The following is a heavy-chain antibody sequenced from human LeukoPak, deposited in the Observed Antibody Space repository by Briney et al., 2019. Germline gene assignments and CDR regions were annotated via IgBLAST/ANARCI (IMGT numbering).Heavy chain of an antibody. D-gene: IGHD3-10*01. CDR1: GFSVTTKY. V-gene: IGHV3-66*01. J-gene: IGHJ4*02. CDR3: AKGPTLYASGTYTYFHY. CDR2: IYSGGST. Sequence: GGSLRLSCEASGFSVTTKYMSWVRQAPGKGLEWVSVIYSGGSTYYADSVKARFTISRDNSKNTLYLQMNSLRAEDTAVYYCAKGPTLYASGTYTYFHYWGQGTLVTVSS.